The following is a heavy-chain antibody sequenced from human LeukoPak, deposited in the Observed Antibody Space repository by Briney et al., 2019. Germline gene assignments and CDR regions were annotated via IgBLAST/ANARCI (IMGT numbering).Heavy chain of an antibody. J-gene: IGHJ4*02. D-gene: IGHD2-15*01. Sequence: PSETLSLTCTVSGGSVSSGDYYWSWIRQPPGKGLEWIGYVHYSGSTNYNPSLKSRVTISVDTSKNQFSLKLSSVTAADTAVYYCARENILGYCSGGSCYRGLDYWGQGTLVTVSS. CDR1: GGSVSSGDYY. CDR2: VHYSGST. CDR3: ARENILGYCSGGSCYRGLDY. V-gene: IGHV4-61*08.